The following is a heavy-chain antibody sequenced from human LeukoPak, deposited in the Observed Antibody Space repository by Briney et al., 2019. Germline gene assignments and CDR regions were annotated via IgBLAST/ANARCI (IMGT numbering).Heavy chain of an antibody. CDR2: IYYRGTS. V-gene: IGHV4-59*08. CDR3: ARHYCSGGNCYYFDH. CDR1: GGSISSYY. J-gene: IGHJ4*02. Sequence: SGTLSLTCTISGGSISSYYWSWIRQPPGQGLEWIGFIYYRGTSKYNPSLTSRVTMSVDTSKNQVSLKLSSVTAADTAVYYCARHYCSGGNCYYFDHWGQGTLVTVST. D-gene: IGHD2-15*01.